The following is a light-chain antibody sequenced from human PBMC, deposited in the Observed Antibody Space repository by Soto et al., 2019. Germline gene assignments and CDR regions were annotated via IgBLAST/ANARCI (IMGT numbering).Light chain of an antibody. CDR2: EVT. CDR3: SSYTTSGTLV. Sequence: QSALTQPASVSGSPGQSITISCTGTSSDVGAYNHVSWYQQYPGKAPKLMIYEVTNRPSGVSNRFSGSKSGNTASLTISGLQTEDEADYYCSSYTTSGTLVFGGGTKLTVL. J-gene: IGLJ2*01. CDR1: SSDVGAYNH. V-gene: IGLV2-14*01.